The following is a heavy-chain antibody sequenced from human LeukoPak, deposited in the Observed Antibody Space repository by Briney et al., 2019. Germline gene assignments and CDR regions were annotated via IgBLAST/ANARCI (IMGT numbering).Heavy chain of an antibody. J-gene: IGHJ4*02. Sequence: PGGSLRLSCSASRFTFSSYTMNWVRQAPGKGLEWVSGISWNSGSIGYADSVKGRFTISRDNAKNSLYLQMNSLRAEDTALYYCAKGLGDIVATIGNWGQGTLVTVSS. CDR1: RFTFSSYT. CDR2: ISWNSGSI. D-gene: IGHD5-12*01. CDR3: AKGLGDIVATIGN. V-gene: IGHV3-9*01.